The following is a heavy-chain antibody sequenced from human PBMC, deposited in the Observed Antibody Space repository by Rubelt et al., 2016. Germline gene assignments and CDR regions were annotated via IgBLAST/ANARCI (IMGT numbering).Heavy chain of an antibody. CDR1: GGTFSSYA. V-gene: IGHV1-69*06. D-gene: IGHD3-22*01. Sequence: QVQLVQSGAEVKKPGSSVKVSCKASGGTFSSYAISGVRQAPGQGLEWMGGIIPIFGTANYAQKFQGRVTITADKATSTAYMELSSLRSEDTAVYYCARDRLLDDSSGGDAFDIWGQGTMVTVSS. J-gene: IGHJ3*02. CDR3: ARDRLLDDSSGGDAFDI. CDR2: IIPIFGTA.